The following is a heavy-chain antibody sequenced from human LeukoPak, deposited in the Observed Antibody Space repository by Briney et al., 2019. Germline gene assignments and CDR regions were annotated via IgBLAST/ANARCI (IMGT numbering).Heavy chain of an antibody. Sequence: GGSLRLSCAASGFTFSTYRMSWVRQAPGKGLEWVANIKQDGSEKHYVDSVKGRFTISRDSAENSLYLQMNSLRAEDTAVYYCATTTTAMVTGYYYFDYWGQGTLVTVSS. J-gene: IGHJ4*02. CDR3: ATTTTAMVTGYYYFDY. V-gene: IGHV3-7*03. CDR2: IKQDGSEK. D-gene: IGHD5-18*01. CDR1: GFTFSTYR.